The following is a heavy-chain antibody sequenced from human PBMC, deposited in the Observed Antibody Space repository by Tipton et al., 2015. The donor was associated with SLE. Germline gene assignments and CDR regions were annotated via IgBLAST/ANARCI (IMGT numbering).Heavy chain of an antibody. CDR1: GDSISSGIPS. J-gene: IGHJ3*02. Sequence: TLSLTCTVSGDSISSGIPSWSWIRHPAGKGLEWIGHISTSGSTNYNPSLRSRLTISLDTSRNQFPLNLNSVTAADTAVYYCARWNWSGYHGSFDIWGQGTIVTVSS. CDR3: ARWNWSGYHGSFDI. CDR2: ISTSGST. D-gene: IGHD3-3*01. V-gene: IGHV4-61*09.